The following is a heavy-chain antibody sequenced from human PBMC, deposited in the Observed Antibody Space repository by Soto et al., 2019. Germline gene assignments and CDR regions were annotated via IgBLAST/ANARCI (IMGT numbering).Heavy chain of an antibody. Sequence: VXSVKVSCKASGYPFTTYPMHWVRQAPGQRLEWMGWINACNGDTKYSQKFQCRVTITRDTSANTAYMELSSLRSEDTAVYYCARDWTHYDSSGPGDYWGQGTLVTVSS. CDR1: GYPFTTYP. CDR3: ARDWTHYDSSGPGDY. D-gene: IGHD3-22*01. V-gene: IGHV1-3*01. J-gene: IGHJ4*02. CDR2: INACNGDT.